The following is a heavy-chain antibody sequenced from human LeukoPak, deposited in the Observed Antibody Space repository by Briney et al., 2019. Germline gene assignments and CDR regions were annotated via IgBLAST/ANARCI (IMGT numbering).Heavy chain of an antibody. D-gene: IGHD3-22*01. J-gene: IGHJ3*02. CDR2: ISAYNGNT. CDR3: AKTYYYDSSGLNASDI. Sequence: ASVKVSCKASGYTFTSYGISWVRQAPGQGLEWMGWISAYNGNTNYAQKLQGRVTMTTDTSTSTAYMELRSLRSDDTAVYYCAKTYYYDSSGLNASDIWGQGTMVTVSS. CDR1: GYTFTSYG. V-gene: IGHV1-18*01.